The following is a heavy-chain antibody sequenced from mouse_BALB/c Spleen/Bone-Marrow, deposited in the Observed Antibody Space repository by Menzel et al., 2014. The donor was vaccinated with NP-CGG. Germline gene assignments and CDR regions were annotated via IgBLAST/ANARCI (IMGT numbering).Heavy chain of an antibody. Sequence: VTLKESGAELVKPGASVKLSCTASGFNIKDTYMHWVKQRPEQGLEWIGRIDPANGNTKYDPKFQGKATITADTSSNTAYLQLSSLTSEDTAVYYCATYYRYDRRFAYWGQGTLVTVSA. D-gene: IGHD2-14*01. J-gene: IGHJ3*01. CDR2: IDPANGNT. V-gene: IGHV14-3*02. CDR1: GFNIKDTY. CDR3: ATYYRYDRRFAY.